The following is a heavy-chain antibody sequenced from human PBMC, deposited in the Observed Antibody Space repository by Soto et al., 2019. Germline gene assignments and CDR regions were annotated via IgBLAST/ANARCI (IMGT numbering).Heavy chain of an antibody. J-gene: IGHJ5*02. CDR3: ARDGEAYYYGSGRLFWFDP. Sequence: QVQLVQSGAEVKKPGSSVKVSCKASGGTFSSYAISWVRQAPGQGLEWMGGIIPIFGTANYAQKFQGRVTITADESKSTAYMELSSLRSEDTAVYYCARDGEAYYYGSGRLFWFDPWGQGTLVTVSS. D-gene: IGHD3-10*01. V-gene: IGHV1-69*01. CDR1: GGTFSSYA. CDR2: IIPIFGTA.